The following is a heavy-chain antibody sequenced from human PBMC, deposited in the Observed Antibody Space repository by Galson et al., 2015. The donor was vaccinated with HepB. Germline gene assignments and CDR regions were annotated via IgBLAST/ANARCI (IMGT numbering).Heavy chain of an antibody. V-gene: IGHV4-59*01. Sequence: SETLSLTCTVSGGSISSYYWSWIRQPPGKGLEWIGYISYSGSTNYNPSLKSRVTISLNTSTNQFSLKLTSVTAADTAMYYCAKSGRVSTRSWFDPWGQGTLVTVSS. CDR1: GGSISSYY. J-gene: IGHJ5*02. CDR3: AKSGRVSTRSWFDP. D-gene: IGHD6-13*01. CDR2: ISYSGST.